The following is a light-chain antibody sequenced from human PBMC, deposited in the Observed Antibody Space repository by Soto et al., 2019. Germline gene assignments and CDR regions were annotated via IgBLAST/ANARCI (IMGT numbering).Light chain of an antibody. J-gene: IGKJ4*01. CDR2: LGS. Sequence: DIVMTQSPLSLPVTPGEPASISCRSSQNLLHSNGFHYLDWYLQKPGKSPQLLIFLGSNRASGVTDKFSGSGSGTDFTLKISRVEAEDVGVYYCMQALQTPRTFGGGTKVDIK. V-gene: IGKV2-28*01. CDR1: QNLLHSNGFHY. CDR3: MQALQTPRT.